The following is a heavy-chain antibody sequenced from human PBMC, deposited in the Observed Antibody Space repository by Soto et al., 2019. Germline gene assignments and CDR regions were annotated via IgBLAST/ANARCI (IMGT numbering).Heavy chain of an antibody. CDR3: ATFDWYRSDY. CDR1: GYSISSNYW. D-gene: IGHD3-9*01. Sequence: NPSETLSLTCAVSGYSISSNYWWGWIRQPPGKGLEWIGHIYYSGSTYYNPSLKSRVTMSVDTSKNQFSLKLSSVTAVDTAVYYCATFDWYRSDYWGQGTLVTVSS. V-gene: IGHV4-28*01. CDR2: IYYSGST. J-gene: IGHJ4*02.